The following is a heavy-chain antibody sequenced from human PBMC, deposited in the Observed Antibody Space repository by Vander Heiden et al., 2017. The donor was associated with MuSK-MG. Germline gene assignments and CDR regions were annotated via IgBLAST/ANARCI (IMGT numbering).Heavy chain of an antibody. Sequence: EVQLVESGGGLVQPGRSVRLRCAGAGLTFEGCAMHRVRQAPGKGLEWVSGISWNSGSIGYADAVKFGFTISRDNAKNSLVLQRNSMRAEQTAFYYCAKDLWGRGGYRGIYDYWFQGSLVTVYS. D-gene: IGHD3-16*01. CDR2: ISWNSGSI. J-gene: IGHJ4*02. V-gene: IGHV3-9*01. CDR3: AKDLWGRGGYRGIYDY. CDR1: GLTFEGCA.